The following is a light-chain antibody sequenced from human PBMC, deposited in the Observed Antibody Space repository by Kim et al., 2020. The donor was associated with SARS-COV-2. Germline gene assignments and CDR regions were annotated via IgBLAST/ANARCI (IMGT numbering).Light chain of an antibody. Sequence: ASVGDRVTITCRASQSISSYLNWYQQKPGKAPKLLIYAASSLQSGVPSRFSGSGSGTDFTLTINSLQPEDFTTYYCQQSYNTPWTFGQGTKVDIK. CDR3: QQSYNTPWT. V-gene: IGKV1-39*01. CDR2: AAS. CDR1: QSISSY. J-gene: IGKJ1*01.